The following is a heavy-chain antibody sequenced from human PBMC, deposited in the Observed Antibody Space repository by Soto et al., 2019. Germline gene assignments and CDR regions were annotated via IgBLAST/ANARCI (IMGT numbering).Heavy chain of an antibody. V-gene: IGHV3-30*18. D-gene: IGHD6-19*01. CDR1: GFTFSSYG. CDR3: AKTLIIGSGWGNWFDP. Sequence: QVQLVESGGGVVQPGRSLRLSCAASGFTFSSYGMHWVRQAPGKGLEWVAVISYDGNKKYYADSVKGRFTISRDNSKNTLYLPMNSLRAEDTAVYYCAKTLIIGSGWGNWFDPWGQGTLVTVSS. CDR2: ISYDGNKK. J-gene: IGHJ5*02.